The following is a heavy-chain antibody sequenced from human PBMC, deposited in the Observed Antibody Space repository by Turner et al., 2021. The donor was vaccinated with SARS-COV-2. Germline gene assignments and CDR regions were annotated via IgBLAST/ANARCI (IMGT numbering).Heavy chain of an antibody. V-gene: IGHV3-74*01. Sequence: EVQLVESGGGLVQPGRSLRLSCPASGFTFSSSWMHWVRQAPGEGLGWVSRITRDGSSTSYADSVKGRFTISRDNAKNTLYLQMNSLRAEDTAVYYCARVPSVYYLGMDVWGQGTTVTVSS. CDR2: ITRDGSST. D-gene: IGHD2-8*01. CDR1: GFTFSSSW. CDR3: ARVPSVYYLGMDV. J-gene: IGHJ6*02.